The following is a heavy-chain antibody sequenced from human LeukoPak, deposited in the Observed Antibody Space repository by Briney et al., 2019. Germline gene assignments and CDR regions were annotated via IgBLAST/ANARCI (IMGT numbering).Heavy chain of an antibody. V-gene: IGHV4-61*01. CDR2: IYYSGST. CDR3: ARVDGGNSIDS. CDR1: GGSVSSGSYY. J-gene: IGHJ4*02. Sequence: SETLSLTCTVSGGSVSSGSYYWSWIRQPPGKGLEWIGYIYYSGSTNYNPSLKSRITISVDTSKNQFSLKLSSVTAAGTAVYYCARVDGGNSIDSWGQGTLVTVSS. D-gene: IGHD4-23*01.